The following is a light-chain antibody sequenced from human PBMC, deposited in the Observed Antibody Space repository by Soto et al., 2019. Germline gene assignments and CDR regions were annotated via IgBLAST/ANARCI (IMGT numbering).Light chain of an antibody. V-gene: IGLV2-23*02. CDR1: SSDVGSYNL. Sequence: QSALTQPASVSGSPGQSLTISCTGTSSDVGSYNLVSWYQRHPGKAPKLMIYEVSERPSGVSNRFSGSKSGDTASLTISGLQAEDEADYYCCSYAGGNSYVFGTGTKLTVL. CDR3: CSYAGGNSYV. CDR2: EVS. J-gene: IGLJ1*01.